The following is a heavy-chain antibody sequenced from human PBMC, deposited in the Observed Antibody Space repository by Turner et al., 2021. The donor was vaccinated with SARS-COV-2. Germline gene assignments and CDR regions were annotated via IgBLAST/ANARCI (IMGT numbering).Heavy chain of an antibody. CDR1: GGSISNNNYY. Sequence: QLQLQESGPGLVKPSETLSLTCTVSGGSISNNNYYWGWISQSPGKGLEWIGTVNYRGSTYNNPSLKRRVTISVDTSKNQFALKLGSVTAADTAVYYCARHGLDILTGVFDYWGQGILVTVSS. CDR3: ARHGLDILTGVFDY. D-gene: IGHD3-9*01. CDR2: VNYRGST. V-gene: IGHV4-39*01. J-gene: IGHJ4*02.